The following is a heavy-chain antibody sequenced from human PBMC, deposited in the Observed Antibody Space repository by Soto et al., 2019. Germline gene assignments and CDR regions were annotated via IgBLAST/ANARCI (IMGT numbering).Heavy chain of an antibody. Sequence: QVQLVQSGAEVKKPGASVKVSCKASGYTFTSYGISWVRQAPGHGLEWMGWISAYNGNTNYAQKLQGRDTMTPDTFTSTAHMARRKLRSDATAANYCARAQNDNWYYGYFDDRGQGTLDAVSS. CDR3: ARAQNDNWYYGYFDD. CDR1: GYTFTSYG. CDR2: ISAYNGNT. V-gene: IGHV1-18*01. D-gene: IGHD1-7*01. J-gene: IGHJ4*02.